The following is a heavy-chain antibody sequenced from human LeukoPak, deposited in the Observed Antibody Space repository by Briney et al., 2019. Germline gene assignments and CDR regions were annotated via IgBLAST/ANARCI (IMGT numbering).Heavy chain of an antibody. J-gene: IGHJ5*02. Sequence: ASVKVSCKASGYTFTGYYMHWVRQAPGQGLEWMGWSTLNSGGTNYAQKFQGWVPMTRDTSISTAYMELSRLRSDDTAVYYCARGLNYYGSGSYRDWFDPWGQGTLVTVSS. CDR2: STLNSGGT. CDR3: ARGLNYYGSGSYRDWFDP. CDR1: GYTFTGYY. V-gene: IGHV1-2*04. D-gene: IGHD3-10*01.